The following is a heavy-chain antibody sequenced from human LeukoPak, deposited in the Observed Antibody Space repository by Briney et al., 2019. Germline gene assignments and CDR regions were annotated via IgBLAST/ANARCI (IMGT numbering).Heavy chain of an antibody. V-gene: IGHV1-69*13. CDR2: IIPIFGTA. CDR3: ARGIIRVTIFGVVTFGFDY. D-gene: IGHD3-3*01. J-gene: IGHJ4*02. Sequence: GASVKVSCKASGGTFSSYAISWVRQAPGQGLEWMGGIIPIFGTANYAQKFQGRVTFTADESTSTAYMELSSLRSEDTAVYYCARGIIRVTIFGVVTFGFDYWGQGTLVTVSS. CDR1: GGTFSSYA.